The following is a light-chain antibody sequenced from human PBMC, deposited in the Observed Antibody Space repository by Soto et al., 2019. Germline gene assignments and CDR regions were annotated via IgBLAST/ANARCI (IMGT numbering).Light chain of an antibody. CDR1: QSVSSSY. Sequence: EIVLTQSPGTLSLSPGERGTLSCRASQSVSSSYLAWYQQKPGQAPRLLIYGASSRATGIPDRFSGSGSGTDFTLTISRLEPEDFAVYYCQQYGSSLITFGQGTRL. V-gene: IGKV3-20*01. CDR3: QQYGSSLIT. J-gene: IGKJ5*01. CDR2: GAS.